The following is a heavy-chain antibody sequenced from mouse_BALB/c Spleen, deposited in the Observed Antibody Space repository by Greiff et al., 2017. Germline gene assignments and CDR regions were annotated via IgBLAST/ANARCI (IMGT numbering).Heavy chain of an antibody. CDR1: GYAFSSYW. V-gene: IGHV1-80*01. CDR2: IYPGDGDT. J-gene: IGHJ3*01. D-gene: IGHD2-12*01. CDR3: ERRGMLLAWFAD. Sequence: QVQLKEPGAELVRPGSSVKISCKASGYAFSSYWMNWVKQRPGQGLEWIGQIYPGDGDTNYNGKFKGKATLTADKSSSTAYMQLSSLTSEDSAVDVCERRGMLLAWFADWGQGTLVTVSA.